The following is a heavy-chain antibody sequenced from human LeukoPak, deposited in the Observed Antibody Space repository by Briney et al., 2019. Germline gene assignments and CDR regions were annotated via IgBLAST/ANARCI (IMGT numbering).Heavy chain of an antibody. V-gene: IGHV3-21*01. CDR3: ARSLKVSAALDVFDI. J-gene: IGHJ3*02. CDR2: ICRSGGSI. Sequence: KPGGSLRLSCAASEFTFSSRSMNWVRQAPGKGLEWVSSICRSGGSIYYADSLKGRFTISRDNAKNSLYLQMNSLRAEDTAVYFCARSLKVSAALDVFDIWGQGTMVTVSS. CDR1: EFTFSSRS. D-gene: IGHD2-2*01.